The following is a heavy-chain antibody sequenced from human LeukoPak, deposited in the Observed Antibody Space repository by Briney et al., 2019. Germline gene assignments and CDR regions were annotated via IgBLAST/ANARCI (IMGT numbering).Heavy chain of an antibody. CDR2: VYFDGTT. Sequence: SETLSLTCSVSNDPFSNYFWSWVRQPPGKGLEGIGYVYFDGTTNYNPSLMDRVTISVTATKNQFSLRLNSVTALDTAVYYCARLTVGLFFDAWGQGALVTVSA. V-gene: IGHV4-59*08. J-gene: IGHJ4*02. CDR3: ARLTVGLFFDA. D-gene: IGHD2-21*02. CDR1: NDPFSNYF.